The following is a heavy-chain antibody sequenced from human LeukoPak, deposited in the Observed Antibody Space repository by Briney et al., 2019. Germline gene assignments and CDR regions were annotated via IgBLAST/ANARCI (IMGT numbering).Heavy chain of an antibody. Sequence: PGRSLRLSCAASGFTFDDYAMHWVRQAPGKGLEWVSGISWNSGSIGYADSVKGRFTISRDNAKNSLYLQMNSLRAEDTALYYCAKDIVSIAAAGGGFDYWGQGTLVTVSS. CDR1: GFTFDDYA. CDR2: ISWNSGSI. V-gene: IGHV3-9*01. CDR3: AKDIVSIAAAGGGFDY. D-gene: IGHD6-13*01. J-gene: IGHJ4*02.